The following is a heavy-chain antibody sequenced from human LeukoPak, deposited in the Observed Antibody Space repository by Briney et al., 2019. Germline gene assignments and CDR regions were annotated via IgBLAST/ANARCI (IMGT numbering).Heavy chain of an antibody. CDR3: ARGSSDFWSGFEFNGFDI. J-gene: IGHJ3*02. CDR2: MNPNNGNT. D-gene: IGHD3-3*01. V-gene: IGHV1-8*01. Sequence: ASVKVSCKASGYTFTSYDINWVRQGTGQGLEWMGWMNPNNGNTGYAQKFQGRVTMTRSISISTAYMELSSLRSEDTAVYYCARGSSDFWSGFEFNGFDIWGQGTMVTVSS. CDR1: GYTFTSYD.